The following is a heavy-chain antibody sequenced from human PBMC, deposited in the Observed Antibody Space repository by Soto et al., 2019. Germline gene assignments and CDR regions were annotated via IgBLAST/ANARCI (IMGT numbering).Heavy chain of an antibody. Sequence: ASVKVSCKASGYTFTSYAMHWVRQAPGQRLEWMGWINAGNGNTKYSQKFQGRVTITRDTSASTAYMELRSLRSEDTAVYYCARTPEGLPYLLFGSFDPWGQGTLVTVSS. CDR3: ARTPEGLPYLLFGSFDP. D-gene: IGHD2-21*01. J-gene: IGHJ5*02. CDR1: GYTFTSYA. CDR2: INAGNGNT. V-gene: IGHV1-3*01.